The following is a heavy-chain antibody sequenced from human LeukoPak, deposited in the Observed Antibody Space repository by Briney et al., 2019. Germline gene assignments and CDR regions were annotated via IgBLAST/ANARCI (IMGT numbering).Heavy chain of an antibody. CDR3: ARETYYYDSSGYLEYFQH. J-gene: IGHJ1*01. V-gene: IGHV1-2*02. D-gene: IGHD3-22*01. CDR2: INPNSGGT. Sequence: ASVKVSCKASGYTFTGYYMHWVRQAPGQGLEWMGWINPNSGGTNYAQKFQGRVTMTRDTSISTAYMELSRLRSDDTAVYYCARETYYYDSSGYLEYFQHWGQGTLVTVSS. CDR1: GYTFTGYY.